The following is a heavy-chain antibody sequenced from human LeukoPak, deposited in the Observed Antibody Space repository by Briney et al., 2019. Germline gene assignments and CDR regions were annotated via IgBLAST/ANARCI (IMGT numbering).Heavy chain of an antibody. CDR3: ARDQDYGDYGVHDAFDI. CDR1: GYTFTGYY. V-gene: IGHV1-2*02. Sequence: GASVKVSCKASGYTFTGYYVHWVRRAPGQGLEWMGWINPNSGGTNYAQKFQGRVTMTRDTSISTAYMELSRLRSDDTAVYYCARDQDYGDYGVHDAFDIWGQGTMVTVSS. CDR2: INPNSGGT. D-gene: IGHD4-17*01. J-gene: IGHJ3*02.